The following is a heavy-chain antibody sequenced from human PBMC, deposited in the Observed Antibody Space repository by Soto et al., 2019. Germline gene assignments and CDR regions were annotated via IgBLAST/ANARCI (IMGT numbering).Heavy chain of an antibody. Sequence: QVPLVQSGAEVKKPGASVKVSCKASGYTFTSYGISWVRQAPGQGLEWMGWISAYNGNTNYAQKLQGRLTMTTDTSTRTAYMELRSLTSDATAVNYCARDLGCSGGSCYSPDAFVSWGQGTMVTVSS. CDR2: ISAYNGNT. CDR3: ARDLGCSGGSCYSPDAFVS. CDR1: GYTFTSYG. D-gene: IGHD2-15*01. J-gene: IGHJ3*02. V-gene: IGHV1-18*01.